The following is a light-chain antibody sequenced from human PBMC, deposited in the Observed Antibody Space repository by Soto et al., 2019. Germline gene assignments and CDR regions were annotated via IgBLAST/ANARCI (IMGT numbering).Light chain of an antibody. CDR2: KAS. CDR1: QTISSW. J-gene: IGKJ1*01. Sequence: DIPMTQSPSTLSGSVGDRVTITCRASQTISSWLAWYQQKPGKAPKLLIYKASTLKSVVPSRFSGSGSGTEFTLTISSLQPDDFATYYCQHYNSYSEAFGQGTKVEL. CDR3: QHYNSYSEA. V-gene: IGKV1-5*03.